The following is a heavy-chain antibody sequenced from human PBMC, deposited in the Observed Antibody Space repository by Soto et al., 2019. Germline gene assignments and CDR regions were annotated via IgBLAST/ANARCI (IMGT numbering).Heavy chain of an antibody. Sequence: QLQLQESGPGLVKPSETLSLTCTVSGGSISSSSYYWGWIRQPPGKGLEWIGSIYYSGSTYYNPSLKSRVTISVDTSKNQFSLKLSSVTAADTAVYYCARDYDSWAFDIWGQGTMVTVSS. D-gene: IGHD3-3*01. CDR1: GGSISSSSYY. V-gene: IGHV4-39*02. CDR2: IYYSGST. J-gene: IGHJ3*02. CDR3: ARDYDSWAFDI.